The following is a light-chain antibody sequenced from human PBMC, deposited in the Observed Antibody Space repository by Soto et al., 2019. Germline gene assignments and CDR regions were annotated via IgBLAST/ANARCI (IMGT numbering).Light chain of an antibody. CDR3: HQRSNWPPET. CDR2: DAS. V-gene: IGKV3-11*01. J-gene: IGKJ5*01. Sequence: EIVLTQSPATLSLSPGERATLSCRASQSVSSYLAWYQQKPGQAPRLLIYDASNRATGIPARFSGSGSGTDFTLTISSLEPEDFAVYYSHQRSNWPPETFGQGTRLEIK. CDR1: QSVSSY.